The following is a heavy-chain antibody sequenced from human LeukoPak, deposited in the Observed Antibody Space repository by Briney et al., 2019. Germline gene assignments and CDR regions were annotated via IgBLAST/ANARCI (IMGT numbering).Heavy chain of an antibody. CDR2: IKSKTDVSTT. CDR3: TTDWVAAAGIFDY. Sequence: GGSLRLSCAASGFTFSNAWMSWVRQAPGKGLEWVGWIKSKTDVSTTDYAAPVKGRFTITRDDSNNTLYLPMNSLKTEDTAVYYCTTDWVAAAGIFDYCGRGTLVTVS. CDR1: GFTFSNAW. V-gene: IGHV3-15*01. J-gene: IGHJ4*02. D-gene: IGHD6-13*01.